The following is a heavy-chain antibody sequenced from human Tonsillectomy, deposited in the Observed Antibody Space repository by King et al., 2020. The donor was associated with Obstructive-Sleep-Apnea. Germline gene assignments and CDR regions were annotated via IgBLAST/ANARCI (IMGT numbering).Heavy chain of an antibody. CDR2: SYWDDDK. CDR3: AHRRGWTYYFDY. J-gene: IGHJ4*02. Sequence: TLKESGPTLVKPTQTLTRTCTFSGFLLSTSGVGVGWIRQPPGKALEWLALSYWDDDKLYSPSLKSRLTITKDTTKNQVALTMTNMDPVDTATYYCAHRRGWTYYFDYWGQGTLVTVSS. CDR1: GFLLSTSGVG. V-gene: IGHV2-5*02. D-gene: IGHD3/OR15-3a*01.